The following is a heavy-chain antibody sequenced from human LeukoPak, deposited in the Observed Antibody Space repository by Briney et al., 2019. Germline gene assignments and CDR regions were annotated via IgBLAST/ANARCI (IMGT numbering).Heavy chain of an antibody. CDR3: ATRNCGGDCYCFDY. CDR1: GGSFSGYY. Sequence: SETLSLTCAVYGGSFSGYYWSWIRQPPGKGLEWIGEINHSGSTNYNPSLKSRVTISVDTSQNQFSLKLSSVTAADTAVYYCATRNCGGDCYCFDYWGQGTLVTVSS. D-gene: IGHD2-21*02. J-gene: IGHJ4*02. V-gene: IGHV4-34*01. CDR2: INHSGST.